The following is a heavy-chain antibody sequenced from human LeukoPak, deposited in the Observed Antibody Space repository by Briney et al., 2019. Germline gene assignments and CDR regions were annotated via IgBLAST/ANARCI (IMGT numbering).Heavy chain of an antibody. Sequence: GESLKISCEGSGYTFTSYYMHWVRQAPGQGLEWMGIINPSGGSTSYAQKFQGRVTMTRDTSISTAYMELSSLRSEDTAVYYCATTYYYGSGRGYFDYWGQGTLVTVSS. CDR2: INPSGGST. V-gene: IGHV1-46*01. CDR3: ATTYYYGSGRGYFDY. D-gene: IGHD3-10*01. J-gene: IGHJ4*02. CDR1: GYTFTSYY.